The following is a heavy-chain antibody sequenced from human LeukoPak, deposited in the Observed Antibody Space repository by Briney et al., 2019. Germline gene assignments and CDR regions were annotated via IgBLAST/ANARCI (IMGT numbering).Heavy chain of an antibody. CDR2: INRDGSTT. V-gene: IGHV3-74*01. J-gene: IGHJ4*02. Sequence: PGGSLRLSCAASGFTFSTYWMHWVRQAPGKGLVWVSRINRDGSTTSYADSVKGRFTISRDTAKNTLYLQMNSLRAEDTALYYCARDWFTRLGELSPDRAFDYWGQGTLVTVSS. CDR3: ARDWFTRLGELSPDRAFDY. CDR1: GFTFSTYW. D-gene: IGHD3-16*02.